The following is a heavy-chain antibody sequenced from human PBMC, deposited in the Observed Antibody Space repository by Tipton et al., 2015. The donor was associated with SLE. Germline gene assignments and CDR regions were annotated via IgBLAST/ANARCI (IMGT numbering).Heavy chain of an antibody. D-gene: IGHD3-10*01. CDR1: GYTFTSYG. Sequence: QSGAEVKKPGASVKVSCKASGYTFTSYGISWVRQAPGKGLEWMGGFDPEDGETIYAQKFQGRVTMTEDTSTDTAYMELSSLRSEDTAVYYCATQLGEGGYFDYWGQGTLVTVSS. V-gene: IGHV1-24*01. J-gene: IGHJ4*02. CDR3: ATQLGEGGYFDY. CDR2: FDPEDGET.